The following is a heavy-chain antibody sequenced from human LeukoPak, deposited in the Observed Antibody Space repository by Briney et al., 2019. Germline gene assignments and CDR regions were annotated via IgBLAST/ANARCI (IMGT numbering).Heavy chain of an antibody. Sequence: GGSLRLSCAASGFTFSSYAMSWVRQAPGKGLEWGSAISGSGGSTYYADSVKGRFTISRDNSKNTLYLQMNSLRAEDTAVYYCAKDLLYLVTTYRSQGTLVTVSS. V-gene: IGHV3-23*01. CDR1: GFTFSSYA. J-gene: IGHJ4*02. D-gene: IGHD4-17*01. CDR2: ISGSGGST. CDR3: AKDLLYLVTTY.